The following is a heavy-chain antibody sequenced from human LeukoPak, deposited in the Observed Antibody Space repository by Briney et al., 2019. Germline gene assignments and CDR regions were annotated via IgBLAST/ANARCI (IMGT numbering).Heavy chain of an antibody. D-gene: IGHD3-9*01. V-gene: IGHV3-20*04. J-gene: IGHJ4*02. CDR3: ARVSDISVPAYFDY. CDR2: INWNGGST. CDR1: GFTFDDYG. Sequence: GGSLRLSCAASGFTFDDYGLSWVRQAPGKGREGVSTINWNGGSTGYADSVKGRFTISRDNAKNSLYLQMNSLRAEDTALYYCARVSDISVPAYFDYWGQGTLVTVSS.